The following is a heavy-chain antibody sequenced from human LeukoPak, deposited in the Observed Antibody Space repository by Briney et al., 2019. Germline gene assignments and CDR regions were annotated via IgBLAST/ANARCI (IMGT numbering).Heavy chain of an antibody. CDR1: GGSFSGYY. CDR2: INHSGST. D-gene: IGHD3-16*01. Sequence: SETLSLTCGVYGGSFSGYYWSWIRQPPGKGLEWIGEINHSGSTNYNPSLKSRVTISVDTSKNQFSLKLSSVTAADTAVYYCARETSQKGAHYMDVWGKGTTVTISS. J-gene: IGHJ6*03. CDR3: ARETSQKGAHYMDV. V-gene: IGHV4-34*01.